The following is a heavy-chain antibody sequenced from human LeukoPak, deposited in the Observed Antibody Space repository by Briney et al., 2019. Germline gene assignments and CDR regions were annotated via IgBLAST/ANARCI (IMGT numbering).Heavy chain of an antibody. V-gene: IGHV1-18*01. J-gene: IGHJ4*02. D-gene: IGHD1-26*01. Sequence: ASVKVSCKASAYTFTNYGITWMRQAPGQALEWMGWINIYNGNKNYPQKLQGRVTITTDTSTSTAYMELRSLRSDDTAVFYCARDLVDGVGAPGAYWGQGALVTVSS. CDR1: AYTFTNYG. CDR2: INIYNGNK. CDR3: ARDLVDGVGAPGAY.